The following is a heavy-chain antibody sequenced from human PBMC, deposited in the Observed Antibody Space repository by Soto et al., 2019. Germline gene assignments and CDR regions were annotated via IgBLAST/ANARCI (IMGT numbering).Heavy chain of an antibody. CDR2: ISGSGGST. J-gene: IGHJ4*02. CDR1: GFTFSSYA. D-gene: IGHD5-12*01. CDR3: AKGDGYNLGGYYFDY. Sequence: EVQLLESGGGLVQPGGSLRLSCAASGFTFSSYAMSWVRQAPGKGLEWVSAISGSGGSTYYADSVKGRFTISRDNSKNTLYLQMNSLRADDTAVYYCAKGDGYNLGGYYFDYWGQGTLVTVSS. V-gene: IGHV3-23*01.